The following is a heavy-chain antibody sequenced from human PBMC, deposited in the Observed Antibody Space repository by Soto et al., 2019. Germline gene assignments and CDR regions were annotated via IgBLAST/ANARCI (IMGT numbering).Heavy chain of an antibody. V-gene: IGHV4-30-4*01. CDR2: IYYSGST. J-gene: IGHJ6*02. D-gene: IGHD6-13*01. Sequence: KTXETLSLTCTVAGCSISSGDYYWSWIRQPRGKGLEWIGYIYYSGSTYYNPSLKSRVTISVDTSKNQFSLKLSSVTAADTAVYYCARAPRYSSSWYSNYYYYYGMDVWGQGTTVTVSS. CDR1: GCSISSGDYY. CDR3: ARAPRYSSSWYSNYYYYYGMDV.